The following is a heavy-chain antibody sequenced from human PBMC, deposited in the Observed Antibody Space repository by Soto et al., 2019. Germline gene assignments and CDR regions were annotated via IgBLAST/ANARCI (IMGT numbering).Heavy chain of an antibody. J-gene: IGHJ6*02. V-gene: IGHV4-39*07. Sequence: SETLSLTCTVSGGSISSSSYYWGWIRQPPGKGLEWIGSIYYSGSTYYNPSLKSRVTISVDTSKNQFSLKLSSVTAADTAVYYCARVTGTTFYYYYGMDVWGQGTTVTVSS. CDR2: IYYSGST. D-gene: IGHD1-7*01. CDR1: GGSISSSSYY. CDR3: ARVTGTTFYYYYGMDV.